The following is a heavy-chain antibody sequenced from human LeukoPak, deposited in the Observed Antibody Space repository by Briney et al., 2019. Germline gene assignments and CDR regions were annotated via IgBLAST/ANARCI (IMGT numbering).Heavy chain of an antibody. D-gene: IGHD6-19*01. V-gene: IGHV4-31*03. Sequence: SQTLSPTCSVSGTSVSTGGFYWTWIRQLPGKGLEWIGYIYHSGSTNYHPSLKSRVIISIDTSKHQFSLNLNSVTAADTAVYYCASGGGWYCSFVYWGQGTLVTVSS. CDR2: IYHSGST. J-gene: IGHJ4*02. CDR3: ASGGGWYCSFVY. CDR1: GTSVSTGGFY.